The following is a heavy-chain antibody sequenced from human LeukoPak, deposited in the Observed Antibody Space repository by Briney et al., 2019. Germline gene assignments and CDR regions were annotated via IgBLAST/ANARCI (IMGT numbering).Heavy chain of an antibody. CDR1: GFSVSSNY. Sequence: GGSLRLSCAVSGFSVSSNYMSWVRQAPGKGLEWVSVIYSGGSTYYADSVKGRFTISRDNSKNTLYLQMNTLRAEDTAVYYCAKGHYGGYVPTWWFDPWGQGTLVTVSS. V-gene: IGHV3-66*01. CDR3: AKGHYGGYVPTWWFDP. D-gene: IGHD4-17*01. CDR2: IYSGGST. J-gene: IGHJ5*02.